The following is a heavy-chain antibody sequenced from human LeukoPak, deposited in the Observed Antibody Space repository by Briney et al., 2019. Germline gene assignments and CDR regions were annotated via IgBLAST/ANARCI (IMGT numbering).Heavy chain of an antibody. D-gene: IGHD6-13*01. CDR1: GFTFSSYA. CDR2: ISGSGGST. J-gene: IGHJ5*02. CDR3: AREPRQIAAAKINWFDP. Sequence: PGGSLRLSCAASGFTFSSYAMSWVRQAPGKGLEWVSAISGSGGSTHYADSVKGRFTISRDNAKNSLYLQMNSLRAEDTAVYYCAREPRQIAAAKINWFDPWGQGTLVTVSS. V-gene: IGHV3-23*01.